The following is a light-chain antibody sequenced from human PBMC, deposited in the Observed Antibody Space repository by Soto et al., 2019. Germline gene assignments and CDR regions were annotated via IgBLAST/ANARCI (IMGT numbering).Light chain of an antibody. CDR2: DVS. J-gene: IGLJ3*02. CDR1: SSDVGVYNY. CDR3: CSYAGSPWV. Sequence: QSALTQPRSVSGSPGQSVTISCTGTSSDVGVYNYVSWYQQHPGKAPKLMIYDVSIRPSGVPDRFSGSKSGNTASLTISGLQAEDEADYYCCSYAGSPWVFGGGTKLTVL. V-gene: IGLV2-11*01.